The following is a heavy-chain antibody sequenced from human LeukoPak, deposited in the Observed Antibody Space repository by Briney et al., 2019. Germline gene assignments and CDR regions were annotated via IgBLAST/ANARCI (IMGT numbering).Heavy chain of an antibody. D-gene: IGHD2-15*01. CDR2: INHSGST. CDR1: GGSFSGFY. V-gene: IGHV4-34*01. CDR3: ARGGGNRYCSGGSCYWFDP. J-gene: IGHJ5*02. Sequence: SETLSLTCAVYGGSFSGFYWSWIRQPPGKGLEWIGEINHSGSTNYNPSLKSRVTISIDTSKKQFSLKLSSLTAADTAVYYCARGGGNRYCSGGSCYWFDPWGQGTLVTVSS.